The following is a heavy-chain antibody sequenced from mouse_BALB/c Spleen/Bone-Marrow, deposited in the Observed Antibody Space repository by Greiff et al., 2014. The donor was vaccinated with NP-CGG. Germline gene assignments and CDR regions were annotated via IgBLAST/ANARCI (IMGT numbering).Heavy chain of an antibody. D-gene: IGHD2-3*01. CDR1: GFDFSGFW. CDR3: ARLGYYGGFAY. Sequence: EVKLQESGGGLVQPGRSLKISCAASGFDFSGFWMGWVRLAPGKGLEWIGEINPDSSTINYTPSLKDRSIISRDNAKNTLYLQMSKVRSEDTALYYCARLGYYGGFAYWGQGTLVTVSA. V-gene: IGHV4-1*02. CDR2: INPDSSTI. J-gene: IGHJ3*01.